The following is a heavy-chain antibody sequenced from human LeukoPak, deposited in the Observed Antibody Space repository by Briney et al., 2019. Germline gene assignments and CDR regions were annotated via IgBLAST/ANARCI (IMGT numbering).Heavy chain of an antibody. Sequence: SETLSLTCAVFGGSFSNYDLHWIRQRPGKGLEWIGEIDHSGRTKYNPSLKSRVTISLDTSKNQFSLNLSSVTDPAVYYCVIFIMGTSTTDYWGQGTLVTVSS. J-gene: IGHJ4*02. CDR2: IDHSGRT. CDR1: GGSFSNYD. CDR3: VIFIMGTSTTDY. D-gene: IGHD1-26*01. V-gene: IGHV4-34*01.